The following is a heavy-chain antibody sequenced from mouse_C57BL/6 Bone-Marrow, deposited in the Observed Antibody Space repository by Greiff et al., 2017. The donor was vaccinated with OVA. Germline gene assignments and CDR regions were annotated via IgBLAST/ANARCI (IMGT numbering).Heavy chain of an antibody. D-gene: IGHD5-5*01. CDR3: ASKRGILPY. Sequence: QVQLQQPGAELVRPGSSVKLSCKASGYTFTSYWMDWVKQRPGQGLEWIGNIYPSDSETHYNQKFKDKATLTVDKSSSTAYMQLSSLTSEDSAVYFCASKRGILPYWGQGTTLTVAS. CDR2: IYPSDSET. J-gene: IGHJ2*01. V-gene: IGHV1-61*01. CDR1: GYTFTSYW.